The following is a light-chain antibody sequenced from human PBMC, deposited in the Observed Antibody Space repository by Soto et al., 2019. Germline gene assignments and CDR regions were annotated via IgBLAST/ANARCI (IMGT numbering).Light chain of an antibody. Sequence: QPVLTQPPSVSGAPGQRVTISCTGSSSNIGAGHVVHWYQQFPGRAPNLLIYGSTNRPSGVPDRLSGSKSGTSASLAITGLQAEDEADYYCQSYDNGLSASVFGGGTKVTVL. J-gene: IGLJ2*01. CDR3: QSYDNGLSASV. CDR2: GST. CDR1: SSNIGAGHV. V-gene: IGLV1-40*01.